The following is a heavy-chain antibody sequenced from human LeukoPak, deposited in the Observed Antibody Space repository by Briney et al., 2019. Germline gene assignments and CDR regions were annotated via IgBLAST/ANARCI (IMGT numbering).Heavy chain of an antibody. Sequence: GGSLRLSCAASGFTFSSCAMSWVRQAPGKGLEWVSGIISTGGSTYYADSVKGRFTISRDNSKNTVFLQMNSLRAEDTAVYYCAKWGDYDVLTGYYVSDYWGQGTLVTVSS. V-gene: IGHV3-23*01. CDR3: AKWGDYDVLTGYYVSDY. J-gene: IGHJ4*02. CDR2: IISTGGST. CDR1: GFTFSSCA. D-gene: IGHD3-9*01.